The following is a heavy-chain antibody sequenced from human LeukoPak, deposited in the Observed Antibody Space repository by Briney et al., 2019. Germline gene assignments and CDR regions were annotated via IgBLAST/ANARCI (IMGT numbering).Heavy chain of an antibody. J-gene: IGHJ4*02. CDR3: ARGFELTHFDY. CDR1: GGSISSSTYY. V-gene: IGHV4-31*03. D-gene: IGHD3-10*01. CDR2: IYYSGST. Sequence: SETLSLTCSVSGGSISSSTYYWGWIRQPPGKGLEWIGYIYYSGSTYYNPSLKSRVTISVDTSKNQFSLKLSSVTAADTAVYYCARGFELTHFDYWGQGTLVTVSS.